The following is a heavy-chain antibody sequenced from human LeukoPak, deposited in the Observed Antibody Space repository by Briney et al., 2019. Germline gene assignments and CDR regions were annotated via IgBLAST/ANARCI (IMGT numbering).Heavy chain of an antibody. J-gene: IGHJ5*02. V-gene: IGHV1-69*05. CDR3: ARGAAAPSENWFDP. CDR2: IIPIFGTA. D-gene: IGHD2-2*01. CDR1: GGTFSSYA. Sequence: SVKVPCKASGGTFSSYAISWVRQAPGQGLEWMGGIIPIFGTANYAQKFQGRVTITTDESTSTAYMELSSLRSEDTAVYYCARGAAAPSENWFDPWGQGTLVTVSS.